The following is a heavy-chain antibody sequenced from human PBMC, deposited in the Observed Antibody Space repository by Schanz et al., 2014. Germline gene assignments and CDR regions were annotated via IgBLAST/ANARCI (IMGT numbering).Heavy chain of an antibody. CDR2: ISPLLGVA. V-gene: IGHV1-69*09. D-gene: IGHD2-15*01. CDR1: AYTFTGYY. CDR3: ATCSGGTCHAKPVLDN. Sequence: QVQLVQSGAEVKEPGASVKVSCKASAYTFTGYYLHWVRQAPGQGPQWMGRISPLLGVANYAQEFQGRLTITADTSTSTAYMELSSLRSEDTAVYYCATCSGGTCHAKPVLDNWGQGTLVTVSS. J-gene: IGHJ4*02.